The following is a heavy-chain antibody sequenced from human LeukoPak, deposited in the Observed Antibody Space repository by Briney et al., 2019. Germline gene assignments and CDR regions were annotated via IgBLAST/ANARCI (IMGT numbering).Heavy chain of an antibody. CDR1: GYTFIGYY. Sequence: ASVKVSCKASGYTFIGYYMHGVRQAPGQGLEWMGWINPNSGGTNYAQKFQGRVTMTRDTSISTAYMELSRLRSDDTAVYYCARLGVVPAPNFDYWGQGTLVTVSS. V-gene: IGHV1-2*02. D-gene: IGHD2-2*01. CDR2: INPNSGGT. CDR3: ARLGVVPAPNFDY. J-gene: IGHJ4*02.